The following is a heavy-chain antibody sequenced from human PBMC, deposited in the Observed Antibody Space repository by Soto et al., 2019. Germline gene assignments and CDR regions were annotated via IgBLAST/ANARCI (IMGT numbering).Heavy chain of an antibody. CDR2: INPNSGGT. Sequence: ASVKVSCKASGYTFTGYYMHWVRQAPGQGLEWMGWINPNSGGTNYAQKFQGRVTMTRDTSISTAYMELSRLRSDDTAVYYCVRAPAPIAVAGTEIDYWGQGTQVTVSS. V-gene: IGHV1-2*02. CDR1: GYTFTGYY. J-gene: IGHJ4*02. D-gene: IGHD6-19*01. CDR3: VRAPAPIAVAGTEIDY.